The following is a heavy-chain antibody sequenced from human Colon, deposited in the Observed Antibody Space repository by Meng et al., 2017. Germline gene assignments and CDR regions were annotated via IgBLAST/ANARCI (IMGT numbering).Heavy chain of an antibody. Sequence: QLQLQESGSRLVKPSQTLSLTCAVSGDSVTTTLSSWSWIRQSPGKGLEWIGNIYYNGYTYYSPSLRSRVTISVDRSNNQFSLNLNSVTAADTAVYFCARGYRGSTYFAYWGQGILVTVSS. CDR3: ARGYRGSTYFAY. D-gene: IGHD3-16*01. J-gene: IGHJ4*02. CDR1: GDSVTTTLSS. CDR2: IYYNGYT. V-gene: IGHV4-30-2*06.